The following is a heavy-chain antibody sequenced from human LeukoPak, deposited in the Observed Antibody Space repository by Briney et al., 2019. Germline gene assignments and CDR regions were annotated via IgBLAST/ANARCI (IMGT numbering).Heavy chain of an antibody. J-gene: IGHJ4*02. D-gene: IGHD3-22*01. Sequence: QPGRSLRLSCGASGFTFSSYEMNWVRQAPGKGLEWVSYISSSGTTIYYADAVKGRFTTSRDNAKNSLYLQMNSLRAEDTAVYYCARRWGDSSSPLDSWGQGTLVTVSS. CDR2: ISSSGTTI. CDR1: GFTFSSYE. V-gene: IGHV3-48*03. CDR3: ARRWGDSSSPLDS.